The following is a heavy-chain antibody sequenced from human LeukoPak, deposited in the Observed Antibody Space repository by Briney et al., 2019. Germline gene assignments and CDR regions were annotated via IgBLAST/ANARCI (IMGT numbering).Heavy chain of an antibody. CDR2: VFHSGTT. Sequence: SETLSLTCNVSGDSLTSHFWSWIRQTPGKGLEWIGYVFHSGTTNYSPSLKSRVTLSLDTSKKQFYLRLASVTAADAALYYCARRMATVTDAFDIWGRGTMASVSS. J-gene: IGHJ3*02. V-gene: IGHV4-59*08. CDR1: GDSLTSHF. D-gene: IGHD5-24*01. CDR3: ARRMATVTDAFDI.